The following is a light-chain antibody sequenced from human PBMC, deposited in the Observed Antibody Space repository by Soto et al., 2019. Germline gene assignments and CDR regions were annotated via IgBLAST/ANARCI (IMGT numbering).Light chain of an antibody. CDR3: SSYTTSTTVI. J-gene: IGLJ2*01. V-gene: IGLV2-14*03. CDR1: SSDVGDHNS. Sequence: QSALTQPASVSGSPEQSITISCTGTSSDVGDHNSVSWYQQQPGKAPKLMIYAVSNRPSGVSNRFSGSKSGNTASLTISGLQAEDEADYYCSSYTTSTTVIFGGGTKVTVL. CDR2: AVS.